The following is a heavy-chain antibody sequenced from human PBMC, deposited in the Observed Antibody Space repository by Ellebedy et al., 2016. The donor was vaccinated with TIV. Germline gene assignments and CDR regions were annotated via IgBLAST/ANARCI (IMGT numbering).Heavy chain of an antibody. CDR1: GFSISNQY. V-gene: IGHV3-11*06. Sequence: GGSLRLXXAASGFSISNQYMSWFRQAPGKGLEWVSYSGGGNIYTDYADSVKGRFTISTDNAKNSLFLQMNSLTAEDTAVYYCASPSTNRYSSSWYGPFDYWGQGTLVTVSS. D-gene: IGHD6-13*01. J-gene: IGHJ4*02. CDR2: SGGGNIYT. CDR3: ASPSTNRYSSSWYGPFDY.